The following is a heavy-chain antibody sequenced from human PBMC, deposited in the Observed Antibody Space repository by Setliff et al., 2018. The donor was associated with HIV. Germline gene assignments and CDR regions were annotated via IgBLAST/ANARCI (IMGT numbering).Heavy chain of an antibody. CDR3: ARDSYGLDY. CDR2: IIVGNGNT. CDR1: GYTVNTYA. J-gene: IGHJ4*02. Sequence: ASVKVSCKASGYTVNTYALHWVRQAPGQGLEWMGWIIVGNGNTKYSQKFQGRVTITRDTSASTAYMELSSLRFEDTAVYYCARDSYGLDYWGQGTLVTVSS. D-gene: IGHD5-18*01. V-gene: IGHV1-3*01.